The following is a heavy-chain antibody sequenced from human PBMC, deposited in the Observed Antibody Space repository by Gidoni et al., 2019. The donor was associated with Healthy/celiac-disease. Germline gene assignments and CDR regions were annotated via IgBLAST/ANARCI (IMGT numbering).Heavy chain of an antibody. CDR1: GGSFSGYY. D-gene: IGHD4-17*01. CDR3: ARKRLRRQFDY. Sequence: QVQLQQWGAGLLKPSETLSLTCAVYGGSFSGYYCSWIRQPPGKGLEWIGEINHSGSPNYNPSLKSRVTISVDTSKNQFSLKLSSVTAADTAVYYCARKRLRRQFDYWGQGTLVTVSS. J-gene: IGHJ4*02. V-gene: IGHV4-34*01. CDR2: INHSGSP.